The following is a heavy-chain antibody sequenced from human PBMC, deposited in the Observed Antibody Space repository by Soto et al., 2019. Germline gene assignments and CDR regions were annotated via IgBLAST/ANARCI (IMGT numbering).Heavy chain of an antibody. D-gene: IGHD6-6*01. Sequence: GGSLRLSCAASGFTFGDYGMSWVRQAPGKGLEWVSGINWNVGSTGYADSVKGRFTISRDNAKNSLYLQMNSLRAEDTALYYCAREGPSSSKFDYWGQGTLVTVSS. V-gene: IGHV3-20*04. CDR3: AREGPSSSKFDY. CDR2: INWNVGST. J-gene: IGHJ4*02. CDR1: GFTFGDYG.